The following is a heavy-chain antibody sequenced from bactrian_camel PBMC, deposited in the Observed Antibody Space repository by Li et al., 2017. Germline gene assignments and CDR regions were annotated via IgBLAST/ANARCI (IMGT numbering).Heavy chain of an antibody. Sequence: HVQLVESGGGSVQTGGSLRLSCRVSEFTSSSYCMGWFRQAPGSEREGVAAIRRDDLTAYTDSVKGLFTISKDNAGNSLFLQMSNLKPEDTAMYYCAAAISDLPVDVVTVS. J-gene: IGHJ4*01. CDR1: EFTSSSYC. V-gene: IGHV3S55*01. D-gene: IGHD2*01. CDR2: IRRDDLT.